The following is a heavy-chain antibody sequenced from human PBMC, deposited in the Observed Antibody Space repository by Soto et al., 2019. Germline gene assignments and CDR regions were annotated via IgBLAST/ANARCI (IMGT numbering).Heavy chain of an antibody. CDR1: GGSISNYY. Sequence: QVQLQESGPGLVKPSETLSLTCTVSGGSISNYYWSWIRQPPGKGLEWIGYIHYSGSTKYNPSLKSRVAISADTSKNQFSLKLSSGTAADTAMYYCARGHYDFWSGYFATIDYWGQGTLVTVS. D-gene: IGHD3-3*01. J-gene: IGHJ4*02. CDR3: ARGHYDFWSGYFATIDY. CDR2: IHYSGST. V-gene: IGHV4-59*08.